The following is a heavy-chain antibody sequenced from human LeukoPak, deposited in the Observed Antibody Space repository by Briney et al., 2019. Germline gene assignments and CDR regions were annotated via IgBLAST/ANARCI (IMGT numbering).Heavy chain of an antibody. CDR3: ARVSNYGDYDLFDY. CDR2: IIPIFGTA. J-gene: IGHJ4*02. D-gene: IGHD4-17*01. Sequence: GSSVKVSCKASGGTFSSYAISWVRQAPGQGVEWMGGIIPIFGTANYAQKVQGRVTITTDKSTSTAYMELSSLRSEDTAVYYCARVSNYGDYDLFDYWGQGTLVTVSS. V-gene: IGHV1-69*05. CDR1: GGTFSSYA.